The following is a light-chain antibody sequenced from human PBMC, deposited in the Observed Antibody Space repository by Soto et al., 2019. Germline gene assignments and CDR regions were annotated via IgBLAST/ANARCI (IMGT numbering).Light chain of an antibody. Sequence: LTQSPGTLSLSPGETATLYCRASQTITTSLAWYQQKPGQAPRLLIYAASSRATGIPDRFSGSGSGTDFTLTISGLEPEDFAVYYCQQYGSTSTFGPGTKVDIK. CDR2: AAS. CDR3: QQYGSTST. CDR1: QTITTS. V-gene: IGKV3-20*01. J-gene: IGKJ3*01.